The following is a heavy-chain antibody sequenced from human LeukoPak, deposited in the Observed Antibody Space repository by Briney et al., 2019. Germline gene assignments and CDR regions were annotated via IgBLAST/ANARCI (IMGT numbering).Heavy chain of an antibody. Sequence: ASVKVSCKASGYTFTGYYMHWVRQAPGQGLEWMGWINPNSGGTNYAQKFQGRVTMTRDTSISTAYMELSRLRSDDTAVYYCARGSSGSYTGDYFDYWGQGTLVTVSS. D-gene: IGHD1-26*01. J-gene: IGHJ4*02. CDR1: GYTFTGYY. CDR2: INPNSGGT. CDR3: ARGSSGSYTGDYFDY. V-gene: IGHV1-2*02.